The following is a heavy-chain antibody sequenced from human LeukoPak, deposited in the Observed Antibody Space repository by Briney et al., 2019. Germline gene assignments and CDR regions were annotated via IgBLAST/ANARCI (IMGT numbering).Heavy chain of an antibody. CDR3: ATFKYYYGSGSYAYFDY. Sequence: GGSLRLSCAASGFTFDDYGMSWVRQAPGKGLEWVSGINWNGGRTGYADSVKGRFTISRDNAKNSLYLQMNSLRAEDTALYYCATFKYYYGSGSYAYFDYWGQGTLVTVSS. V-gene: IGHV3-20*04. D-gene: IGHD3-10*01. CDR2: INWNGGRT. CDR1: GFTFDDYG. J-gene: IGHJ4*02.